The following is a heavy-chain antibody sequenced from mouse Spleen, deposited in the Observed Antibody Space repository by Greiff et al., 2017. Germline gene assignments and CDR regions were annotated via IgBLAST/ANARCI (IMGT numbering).Heavy chain of an antibody. Sequence: VQVVESGAELVRPGTSVKMSCKASGYSFTNYWIGWAKQRPGHGLEWIGDIYPGGGYTNYNEKFKGKATLTADKSSSTAYMQFSSLTSEDSAIYYCARRIPYYGNLYYAMDYWGQGTSVTVSS. CDR3: ARRIPYYGNLYYAMDY. J-gene: IGHJ4*01. D-gene: IGHD2-1*01. CDR1: GYSFTNYW. CDR2: IYPGGGYT. V-gene: IGHV1-63*01.